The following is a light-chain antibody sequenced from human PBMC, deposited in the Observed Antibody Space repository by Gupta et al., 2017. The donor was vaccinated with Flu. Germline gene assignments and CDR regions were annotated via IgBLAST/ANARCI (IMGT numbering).Light chain of an antibody. Sequence: QSVLTQPPSASGTPGQTVTISCSGSSSKIGSNPVSWYQQVPGTAPNLLIHSNGHRPTGVPERFSGSKYGTTATLANSWLQAGGGADYYCAAWDAGRSDRVFGGGTKLTGL. CDR2: SNG. CDR1: SSKIGSNP. V-gene: IGLV1-44*01. CDR3: AAWDAGRSDRV. J-gene: IGLJ2*01.